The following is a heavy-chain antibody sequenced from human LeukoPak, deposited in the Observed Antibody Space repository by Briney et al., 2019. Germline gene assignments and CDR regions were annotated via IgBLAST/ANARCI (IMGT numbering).Heavy chain of an antibody. CDR1: GGSFSGYY. CDR2: INHSGST. J-gene: IGHJ4*02. CDR3: ARGAFEGEAKRYYFDY. V-gene: IGHV4-34*01. D-gene: IGHD1-26*01. Sequence: PSETLSLTCAVYGGSFSGYYWSWTRQPPGKGLEWIGEINHSGSTNYNPSLKSRVTISVDTSKNQFSLKLSSVTAADTAVYYCARGAFEGEAKRYYFDYWGQGTLVTVSS.